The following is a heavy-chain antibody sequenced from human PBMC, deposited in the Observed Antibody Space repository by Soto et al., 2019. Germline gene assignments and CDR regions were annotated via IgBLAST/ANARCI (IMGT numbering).Heavy chain of an antibody. CDR2: ISSTSGFI. Sequence: PGGSLRLSCAASGFTLSSYTMNWVRQAPGKGLEWVSFISSTSGFIYYADSVRGRFTISRDNAKNSLYLQMNSLRAEDTAVYHCARDRGTVGTAYYGMDVWGQGTTVTVSS. CDR1: GFTLSSYT. CDR3: ARDRGTVGTAYYGMDV. J-gene: IGHJ6*02. D-gene: IGHD3-10*01. V-gene: IGHV3-21*01.